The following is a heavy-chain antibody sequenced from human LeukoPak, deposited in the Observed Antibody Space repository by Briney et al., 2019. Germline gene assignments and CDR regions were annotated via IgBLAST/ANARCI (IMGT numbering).Heavy chain of an antibody. CDR1: GFTFDDYG. D-gene: IGHD5-18*01. V-gene: IGHV3-20*04. Sequence: GGSLRLSCAASGFTFDDYGMSWVRQAPGKGLEWVSGINWNGGSTGYADSVKGRFTISRDNAKNSLYLQMNSLRAEDTAVYYCARDRYSYGPISGQDWFDPWGQGTLVTVSS. J-gene: IGHJ5*02. CDR3: ARDRYSYGPISGQDWFDP. CDR2: INWNGGST.